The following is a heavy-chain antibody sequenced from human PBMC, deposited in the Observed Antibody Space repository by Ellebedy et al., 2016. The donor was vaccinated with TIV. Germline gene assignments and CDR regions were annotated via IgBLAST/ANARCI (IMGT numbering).Heavy chain of an antibody. CDR3: ARAQPRDTEPFDY. D-gene: IGHD5-18*01. J-gene: IGHJ4*02. CDR1: GFTFSSYA. CDR2: ISSNGGST. V-gene: IGHV3-64*04. Sequence: GGSLRLSXSASGFTFSSYAMHWVRQAPGKGLEYVSAISSNGGSTYYADSVKGRFTISRDNSKNTLYLQMNSLRAEDTAVYYCARAQPRDTEPFDYWGQGTLVTVSS.